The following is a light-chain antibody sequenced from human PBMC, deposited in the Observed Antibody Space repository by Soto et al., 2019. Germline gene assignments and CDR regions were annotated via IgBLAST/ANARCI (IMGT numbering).Light chain of an antibody. Sequence: DIQRTLTTSALSAAVGERITITCRPSRGIGNALAWYQQKPGKVPKLLIHSASTLQSGVPSRFSASGSGTDFTLSIISLQPEDVASYNCQTYDSAPTFGPGTKVDIK. V-gene: IGKV1-27*01. CDR1: RGIGNA. CDR3: QTYDSAPT. CDR2: SAS. J-gene: IGKJ1*01.